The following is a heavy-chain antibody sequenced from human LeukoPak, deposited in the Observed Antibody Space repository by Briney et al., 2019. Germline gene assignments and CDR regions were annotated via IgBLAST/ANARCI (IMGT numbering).Heavy chain of an antibody. CDR3: ARDYSGTYFDS. V-gene: IGHV1-18*04. J-gene: IGHJ4*02. CDR2: ISAYNGNT. D-gene: IGHD1-26*01. CDR1: GYTFTSNY. Sequence: GASVKVSCKASGYTFTSNYIHWVRQAPGQGLEWMGWISAYNGNTKNVQRVQDRVTMTTDTSTSTAYMELRSLRSDNTAVYYCARDYSGTYFDSWGQGTLVTVSS.